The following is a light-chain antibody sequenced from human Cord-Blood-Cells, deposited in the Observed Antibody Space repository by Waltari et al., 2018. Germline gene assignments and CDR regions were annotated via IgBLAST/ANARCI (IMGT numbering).Light chain of an antibody. V-gene: IGLV2-14*03. CDR1: SSDVGGYNY. CDR2: DVS. J-gene: IGLJ1*01. Sequence: QSALTQPASVSGSPGQSITISCTGTSSDVGGYNYVSWYQQHPGKAPKLMIYDVSIRPSVVANRFSGSESGNTAALTISGLTAEDEADYYCSSYTSSSYVVGTGTKVTVL. CDR3: SSYTSSSYV.